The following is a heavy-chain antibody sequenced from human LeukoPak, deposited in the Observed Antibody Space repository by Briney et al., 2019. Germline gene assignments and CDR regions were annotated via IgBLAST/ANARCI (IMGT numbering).Heavy chain of an antibody. D-gene: IGHD3-10*01. J-gene: IGHJ4*02. Sequence: PGGSLRLSCAASGFTFSSYGMHWVRQAPGKGLEWVAVIWYDGINKYYADSVKGLLTISRDNSKNTLYLQMNSLRVEDTAVYHCARDRAVGSGVKSHCGQGTLVTVSS. CDR2: IWYDGINK. CDR3: ARDRAVGSGVKSH. V-gene: IGHV3-33*01. CDR1: GFTFSSYG.